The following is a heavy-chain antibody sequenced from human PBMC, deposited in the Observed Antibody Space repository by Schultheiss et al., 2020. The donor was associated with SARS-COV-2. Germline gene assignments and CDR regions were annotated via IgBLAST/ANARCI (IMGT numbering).Heavy chain of an antibody. V-gene: IGHV4-30-2*01. D-gene: IGHD3-22*01. Sequence: SETLSLTCGVSGGSISSGLYSRSWIRQPPGKGLEWIGYIYNSGSTYYKPSLKRRATISLDRSRNQFSLEVTSVTAADSAVYYCVRDSDSSGYWGWFDPWGQGTLVTVSS. CDR2: IYNSGST. CDR1: GGSISSGLYS. CDR3: VRDSDSSGYWGWFDP. J-gene: IGHJ5*02.